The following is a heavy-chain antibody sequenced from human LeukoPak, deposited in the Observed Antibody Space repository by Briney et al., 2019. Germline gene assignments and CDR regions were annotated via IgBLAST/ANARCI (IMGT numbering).Heavy chain of an antibody. J-gene: IGHJ5*02. CDR2: IWYDGSNK. CDR3: ARDDYVAAGTNWFDP. D-gene: IGHD3-16*01. CDR1: GFTFSRYG. V-gene: IGHV3-33*01. Sequence: GGTLRLSCAVSGFTFSRYGMHGVRQAPGKGLEWVAVIWYDGSNKYYADSVKGRFTISRDNSKSTLYLQMNSLRPEDTAVYYCARDDYVAAGTNWFDPWGQGTLVTVSS.